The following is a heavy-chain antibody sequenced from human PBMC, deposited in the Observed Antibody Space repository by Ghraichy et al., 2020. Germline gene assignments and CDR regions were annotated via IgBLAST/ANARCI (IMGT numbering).Heavy chain of an antibody. Sequence: SETLSLTCAVSGDSIISDSFHWAWIRQPPGKGLEWIGNIYYSGSTYYSPSLRSRVTMSLDTSKKHFSLKMNSVTAADTAVYYCARRGIYTTPEFEFWGRGIVVTVSS. D-gene: IGHD2/OR15-2a*01. CDR1: GDSIISDSFH. J-gene: IGHJ4*02. V-gene: IGHV4-39*01. CDR3: ARRGIYTTPEFEF. CDR2: IYYSGST.